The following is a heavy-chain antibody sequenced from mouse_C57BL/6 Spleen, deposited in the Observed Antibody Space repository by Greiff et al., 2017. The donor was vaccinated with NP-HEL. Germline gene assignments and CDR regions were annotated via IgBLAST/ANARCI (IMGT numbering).Heavy chain of an antibody. D-gene: IGHD2-5*01. Sequence: EVKLMESGGDLVKPGGSLKLSCAASGFTFSSYGMSWVRQTPDKRLEWVATISSGGSYTYYPDSVKGRFTISRDNAKNTLYLQMSSLKSEDTAMYYCARSVTYYAMDYWGQGTSVTVSS. J-gene: IGHJ4*01. CDR3: ARSVTYYAMDY. V-gene: IGHV5-6*01. CDR1: GFTFSSYG. CDR2: ISSGGSYT.